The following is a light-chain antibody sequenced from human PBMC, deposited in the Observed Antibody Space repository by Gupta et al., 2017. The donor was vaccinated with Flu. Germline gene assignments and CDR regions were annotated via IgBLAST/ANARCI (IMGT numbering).Light chain of an antibody. CDR3: QQYGTSMYT. CDR1: QSVSSSY. V-gene: IGKV3-20*01. J-gene: IGKJ2*01. CDR2: AAS. Sequence: EIVLTQSPGTLSLSPGERATLSCRASQSVSSSYLAWYQQKPGQAPRLLIYAASSRATGIPERISGSGSGTDFTLTISRLEPEDFAVYYCQQYGTSMYTLGQGTKLEIK.